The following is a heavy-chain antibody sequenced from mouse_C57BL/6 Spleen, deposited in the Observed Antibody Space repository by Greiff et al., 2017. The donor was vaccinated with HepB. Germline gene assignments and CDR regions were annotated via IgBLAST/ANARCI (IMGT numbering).Heavy chain of an antibody. D-gene: IGHD1-1*01. J-gene: IGHJ2*01. CDR3: ARATVVANCFDY. CDR2: INPGSGGT. CDR1: GYAFTNYL. Sequence: VQLQQSGAELVRPGTSVKVSCKASGYAFTNYLIEWVKQRPGQGLEWIGVINPGSGGTNYNEKFKGKATLTADKSSSTAYMQLSSLTSEDSAVYFCARATVVANCFDYWGQGTTLTVSS. V-gene: IGHV1-54*01.